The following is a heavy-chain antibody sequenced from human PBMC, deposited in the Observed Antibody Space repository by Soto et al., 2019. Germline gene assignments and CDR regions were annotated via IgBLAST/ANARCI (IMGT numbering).Heavy chain of an antibody. CDR2: IYWDDSK. D-gene: IGHD1-26*01. CDR1: GFSLTTDRVG. CDR3: AHAYGGRSLY. Sequence: QITLKESGPTLVKPTQTLTLTCTFSGFSLTTDRVGVGWIRQPPGEALEWLAVIYWDDSKTYRPSLESRLTITKDTSKNHVALTMTNMYSLDTATYYCAHAYGGRSLYWGQGTLVTVSS. J-gene: IGHJ4*02. V-gene: IGHV2-5*02.